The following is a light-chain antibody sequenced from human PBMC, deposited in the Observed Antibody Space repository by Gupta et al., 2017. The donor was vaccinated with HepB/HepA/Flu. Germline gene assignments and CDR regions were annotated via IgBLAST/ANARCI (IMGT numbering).Light chain of an antibody. V-gene: IGLV3-21*02. Sequence: SYVLTQPPAVSVAPGETASVTCGGNKIGSKSVHWYQQTPGQAPVLVVYDDSDRPSGIPDRFSGSNSGNTATLTISRVEGGDEADYYCQVWDSSSDHRVFGGGTRLTVL. CDR2: DDS. CDR1: KIGSKS. CDR3: QVWDSSSDHRV. J-gene: IGLJ2*01.